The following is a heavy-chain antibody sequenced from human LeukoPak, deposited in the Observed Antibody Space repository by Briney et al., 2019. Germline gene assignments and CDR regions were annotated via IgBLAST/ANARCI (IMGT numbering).Heavy chain of an antibody. CDR1: GGSISSSSYY. J-gene: IGHJ3*02. CDR2: IYYSGST. V-gene: IGHV4-39*07. D-gene: IGHD5-12*01. Sequence: SETLSLTCAVSGGSISSSSYYWGWIRQPPGKGLEWIGSIYYSGSTYYNPSLKSRVTMSVDTSKNQFSLKLSSVTAADTAVYYCARDRTIRGYTFDMWGQGTMVTVSS. CDR3: ARDRTIRGYTFDM.